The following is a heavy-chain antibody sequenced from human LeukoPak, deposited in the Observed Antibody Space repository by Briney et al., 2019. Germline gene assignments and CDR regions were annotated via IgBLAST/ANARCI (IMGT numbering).Heavy chain of an antibody. CDR1: GGSISSGGYY. V-gene: IGHV4-31*03. J-gene: IGHJ4*02. Sequence: PSETLSLTCTVSGGSISSGGYYWSWTRQHPGKGLEWIGYIYYSGSTYYNPSLKSRVTISVDTSKNQFSLKLSSVTAADTAVYYCAREYSSSSGPGLDYWGQGTLVTVSS. CDR3: AREYSSSSGPGLDY. CDR2: IYYSGST. D-gene: IGHD6-6*01.